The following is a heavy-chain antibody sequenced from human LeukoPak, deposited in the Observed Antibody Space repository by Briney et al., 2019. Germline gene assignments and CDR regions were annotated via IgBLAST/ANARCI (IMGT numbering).Heavy chain of an antibody. D-gene: IGHD2-2*01. V-gene: IGHV1-8*03. Sequence: GASVKVSCKAPGYTFTSYDINWVRQATGQGLEWMGWMNPNSGNTGYAQKFQGRVTITRNTSISTAYMELSSLRSEDTAVYYCARAPLVPAGDYYYMDVWGKGTTVTVSS. CDR2: MNPNSGNT. J-gene: IGHJ6*03. CDR3: ARAPLVPAGDYYYMDV. CDR1: GYTFTSYD.